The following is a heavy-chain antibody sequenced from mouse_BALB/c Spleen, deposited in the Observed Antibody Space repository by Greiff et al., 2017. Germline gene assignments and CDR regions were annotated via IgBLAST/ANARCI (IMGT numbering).Heavy chain of an antibody. CDR2: ISSGGST. CDR3: ARGDGNPFAY. J-gene: IGHJ3*01. CDR1: GFTFSSYA. Sequence: EVQLVESGGGLVKPGGSLKLSCAASGFTFSSYAMSWVRQTPEKRLEWVASISSGGSTYYPDSVKGRFTISRDNARNILYLQMSSLRSEDTAMYYCARGDGNPFAYWGQGTLVTVSA. V-gene: IGHV5-6-5*01. D-gene: IGHD2-1*01.